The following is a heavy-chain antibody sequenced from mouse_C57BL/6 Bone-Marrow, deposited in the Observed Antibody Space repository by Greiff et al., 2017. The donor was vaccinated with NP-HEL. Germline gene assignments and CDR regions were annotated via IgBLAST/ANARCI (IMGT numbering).Heavy chain of an antibody. CDR3: ARSPPYWYFDV. CDR1: GYTFTSYW. J-gene: IGHJ1*03. V-gene: IGHV1-64*01. CDR2: IHPNSGST. Sequence: QVQLQQPGAELVKPGASVKLSCKASGYTFTSYWMHWVKQRPGQGLEWIGMIHPNSGSTNYNEKFKSKATLTVDKSSSTAYMQLSSLTSDDSAVYYCARSPPYWYFDVWGTGTTVTVSS.